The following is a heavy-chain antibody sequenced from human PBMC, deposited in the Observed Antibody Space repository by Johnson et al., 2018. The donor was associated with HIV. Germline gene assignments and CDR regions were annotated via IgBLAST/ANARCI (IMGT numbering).Heavy chain of an antibody. CDR3: AKDLGIVGAVHRTFDV. CDR2: IWFDERDK. V-gene: IGHV3-33*06. CDR1: GFTFSSYA. D-gene: IGHD1-26*01. J-gene: IGHJ3*01. Sequence: QVQLVESGGGVVQSGGSLRLSYDASGFTFSSYAMHWVRQAPGKGLEWVAVIWFDERDKYYTDSVKGRFTISRDNSKNTLYLQMNSLRAEDTAVYYCAKDLGIVGAVHRTFDVWGQGTMVTVSS.